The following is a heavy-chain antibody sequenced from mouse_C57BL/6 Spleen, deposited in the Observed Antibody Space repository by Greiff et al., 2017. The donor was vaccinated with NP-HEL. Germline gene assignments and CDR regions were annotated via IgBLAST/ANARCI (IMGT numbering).Heavy chain of an antibody. CDR3: ARHPDYYGSPFGY. CDR1: GFTFSSYG. V-gene: IGHV5-6*01. J-gene: IGHJ3*01. D-gene: IGHD1-1*01. Sequence: EVQRVESGGDLVKPGGSLKLSCAASGFTFSSYGMSWVRQTPDKRLEWVATISSGGSYTYYPDSVKGRFTISRDNAKNTLYLQMSSLKSEDTAMYYCARHPDYYGSPFGYWGQGTLVTVSA. CDR2: ISSGGSYT.